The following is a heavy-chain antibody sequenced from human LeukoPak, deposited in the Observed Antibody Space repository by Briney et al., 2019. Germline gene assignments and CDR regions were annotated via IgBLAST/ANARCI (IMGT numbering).Heavy chain of an antibody. D-gene: IGHD2-8*02. CDR2: IYYSGST. CDR3: ARAIALSGGNWFDP. J-gene: IGHJ5*02. CDR1: GGSISSSSYY. V-gene: IGHV4-39*07. Sequence: SETLSLTCTVSGGSISSSSYYWGWIRQPPGKGLEWIGSIYYSGSTYYNPSLKSRVTISLDTSKDQFSLSLTSVTAADTAMYYCARAIALSGGNWFDPWGQGTLVIVSS.